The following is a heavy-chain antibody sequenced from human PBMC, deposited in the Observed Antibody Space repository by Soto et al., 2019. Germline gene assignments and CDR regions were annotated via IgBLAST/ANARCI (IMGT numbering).Heavy chain of an antibody. CDR1: GFTFSSYA. CDR2: ISGSGGST. CDR3: AKRWAFHFDY. V-gene: IGHV3-23*01. J-gene: IGHJ4*02. Sequence: GESLKISCAASGFTFSSYAMSWVRQAPGKGLEWVSAISGSGGSTYYADSVKGRFTISRDNSKNTLYLQMNSLRAEDTAVYYCAKRWAFHFDYWGQGTLVTVSS.